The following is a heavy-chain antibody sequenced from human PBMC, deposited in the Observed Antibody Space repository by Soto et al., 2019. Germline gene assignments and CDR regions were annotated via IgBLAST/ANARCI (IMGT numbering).Heavy chain of an antibody. D-gene: IGHD4-17*01. CDR1: GFIFSSYT. CDR2: ISSSSSNI. J-gene: IGHJ4*02. CDR3: AREDYAGASPRFDY. Sequence: GGSLRLSCVASGFIFSSYTMAWVRQAPGKGLEWVSSISSSSSNIEYADSVKGRFSVSRDNANNSLFLQINSLRAEDTAIYYCAREDYAGASPRFDYWGLGALVTVSS. V-gene: IGHV3-21*04.